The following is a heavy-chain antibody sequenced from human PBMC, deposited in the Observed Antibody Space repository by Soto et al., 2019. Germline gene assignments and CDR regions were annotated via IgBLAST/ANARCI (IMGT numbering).Heavy chain of an antibody. CDR1: GYTFFTYD. Sequence: SVKVSGKAAGYTFFTYDISWVRQSPLQGLEWMGWISTYSGDTKYAQKFQGRVTMTTDTSTTTAYLELRSLRSDDTAVYYCARHHGPTTSENWFDPWGQGTLVTVSS. D-gene: IGHD5-12*01. J-gene: IGHJ5*02. V-gene: IGHV1-18*01. CDR2: ISTYSGDT. CDR3: ARHHGPTTSENWFDP.